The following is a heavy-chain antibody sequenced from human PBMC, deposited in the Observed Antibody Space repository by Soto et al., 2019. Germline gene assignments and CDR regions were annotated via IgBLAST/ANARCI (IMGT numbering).Heavy chain of an antibody. Sequence: SETLSLTCTVSGGSISNYYWSWIRQPPGKGLEWIGYFYYTGITNYNPSLKSRISMSVDTSKNQFSLRLSSVTAADTAVYYCARESYSGNYYYVDVCGKGTTVTVSS. CDR2: FYYTGIT. CDR3: ARESYSGNYYYVDV. CDR1: GGSISNYY. D-gene: IGHD3-10*01. V-gene: IGHV4-59*01. J-gene: IGHJ6*03.